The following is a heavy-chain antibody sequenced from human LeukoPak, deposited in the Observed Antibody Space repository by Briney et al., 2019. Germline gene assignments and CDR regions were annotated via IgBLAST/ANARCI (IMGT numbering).Heavy chain of an antibody. Sequence: ASVKVSCKASGYTFTSYGISWVRQAPGQGLEWMGWISAYNGNTNYAQKLQGRVTMTTDTSTSTAYMELRSLRSDDTAVYYCARVVGATVPDGWFDPWGQGTLVTVSS. V-gene: IGHV1-18*01. J-gene: IGHJ5*02. CDR3: ARVVGATVPDGWFDP. CDR1: GYTFTSYG. CDR2: ISAYNGNT. D-gene: IGHD1-26*01.